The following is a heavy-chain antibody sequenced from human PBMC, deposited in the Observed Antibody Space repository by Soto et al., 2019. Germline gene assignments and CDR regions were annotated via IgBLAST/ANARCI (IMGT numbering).Heavy chain of an antibody. D-gene: IGHD2-21*01. V-gene: IGHV4-39*01. CDR1: GGSVGSSNYH. CDR2: SGTT. CDR3: ATHGGDTGRFDY. J-gene: IGHJ4*02. Sequence: SETLSLTCTVSGGSVGSSNYHWTWIRQPPGKGPEWIGSGTTYYNPSLRSRVTISVDTSKNQFSLKLSSVTAADTAVYYCATHGGDTGRFDYWGQGTPVTVSS.